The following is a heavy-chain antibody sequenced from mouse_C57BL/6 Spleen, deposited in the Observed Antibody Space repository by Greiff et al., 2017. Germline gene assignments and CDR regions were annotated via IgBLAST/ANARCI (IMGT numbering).Heavy chain of an antibody. CDR1: GYAFTNYL. CDR2: INPGSGGT. J-gene: IGHJ1*03. Sequence: VKVVESGAELVRPGTSVKVSCKASGYAFTNYLIEWVKQRPGQGLEWIGVINPGSGGTNYNEKFKGKATLTADKSSSTAYMQLSSLTSEDSAVYFCARNPFTTVVEGDWYFDVWGTGTTVTVSS. CDR3: ARNPFTTVVEGDWYFDV. D-gene: IGHD1-1*01. V-gene: IGHV1-54*01.